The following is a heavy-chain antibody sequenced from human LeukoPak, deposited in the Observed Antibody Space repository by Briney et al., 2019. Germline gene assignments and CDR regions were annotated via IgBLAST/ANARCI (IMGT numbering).Heavy chain of an antibody. V-gene: IGHV1-69*02. CDR3: ARPGRVRANHNYSDY. D-gene: IGHD1-14*01. CDR2: IIPILGIA. Sequence: SVKVSCKASGGTFSSYTISWVRQAPGQGLEWMGRIIPILGIANYAQKFQGRVTITADKSTSTAYMELSSLRSEDTAVYYCARPGRVRANHNYSDYWGQGTLVTVSS. CDR1: GGTFSSYT. J-gene: IGHJ4*02.